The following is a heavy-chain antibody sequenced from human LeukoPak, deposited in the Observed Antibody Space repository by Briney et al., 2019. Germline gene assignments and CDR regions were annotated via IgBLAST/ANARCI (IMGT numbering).Heavy chain of an antibody. CDR3: AKDPRIFYYDTSGYAAGY. V-gene: IGHV3-23*01. Sequence: PGGSLRLSCAASGLTFSNYAMSWVRQAPGKGLEWVSAISGSGGSTYYADSVKGRFTISRDNSKNTLYLEMNSLRAEDTAVYYCAKDPRIFYYDTSGYAAGYWGQGTLVTVSS. D-gene: IGHD3-22*01. CDR2: ISGSGGST. CDR1: GLTFSNYA. J-gene: IGHJ4*02.